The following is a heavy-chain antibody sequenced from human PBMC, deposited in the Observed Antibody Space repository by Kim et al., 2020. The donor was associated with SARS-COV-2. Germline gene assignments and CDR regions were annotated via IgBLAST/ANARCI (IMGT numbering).Heavy chain of an antibody. CDR2: ISAYNGNT. D-gene: IGHD6-13*01. CDR3: ARDSAAARQFPIDY. CDR1: GYTFTSYG. Sequence: ASVKVSCKASGYTFTSYGISCVRQAPGQGLEWMGWISAYNGNTNYAQKLQGRVTMTTDTSTSTAYMELRSLRSDDTAVYYCARDSAAARQFPIDYWGQGTLVTVSS. V-gene: IGHV1-18*01. J-gene: IGHJ4*02.